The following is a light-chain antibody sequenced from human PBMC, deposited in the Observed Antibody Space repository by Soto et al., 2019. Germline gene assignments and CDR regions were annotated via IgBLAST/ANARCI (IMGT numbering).Light chain of an antibody. CDR3: QQYDNWPTWT. CDR1: QSVGSN. Sequence: EIVMTQSPATLSGSPGERATLSCRASQSVGSNFAWYQQKPGQDPLLLIFGASTRATGIPARFSGSGSGTEFSLTISSLQSEDFAVYYCQQYDNWPTWTFGQGTKVDTK. J-gene: IGKJ1*01. CDR2: GAS. V-gene: IGKV3-15*01.